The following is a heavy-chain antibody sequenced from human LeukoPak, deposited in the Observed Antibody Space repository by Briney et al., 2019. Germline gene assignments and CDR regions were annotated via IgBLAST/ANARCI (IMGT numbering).Heavy chain of an antibody. CDR2: IYYSGST. J-gene: IGHJ6*03. CDR1: GGSISSYY. D-gene: IGHD2-2*01. V-gene: IGHV4-59*01. Sequence: SETLSLTCTVSGGSISSYYWSWIRQPPGKGLEWIGYIYYSGSTNYNPSLNSRVPISVDTSKNQFSLKLSSVTAADTAVYYCARAGGLYCSSTSCYGYYYYYYYMDVWGKGTTVTVSS. CDR3: ARAGGLYCSSTSCYGYYYYYYYMDV.